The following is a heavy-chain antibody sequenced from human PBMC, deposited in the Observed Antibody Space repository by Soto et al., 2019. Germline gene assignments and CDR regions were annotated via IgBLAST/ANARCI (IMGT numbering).Heavy chain of an antibody. CDR2: ISRSSSSI. D-gene: IGHD3-3*01. V-gene: IGHV3-48*02. CDR1: GFTFSSYS. CDR3: VRSALDFWSGSTSRYYYGMDV. J-gene: IGHJ6*02. Sequence: PGGSLRLSCAASGFTFSSYSMNCVRQAPWEGLEWFSYISRSSSSIYYADPVKGRFTISRDNAKSSLYPQMNSLRDEDTAVTYCVRSALDFWSGSTSRYYYGMDVWGQVTTVTVSS.